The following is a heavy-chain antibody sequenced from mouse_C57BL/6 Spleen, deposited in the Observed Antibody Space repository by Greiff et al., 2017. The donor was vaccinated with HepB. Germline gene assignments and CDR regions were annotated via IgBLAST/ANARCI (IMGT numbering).Heavy chain of an antibody. J-gene: IGHJ4*01. CDR2: IDPSDSET. D-gene: IGHD2-1*01. CDR1: GYTFTSYW. V-gene: IGHV1-52*01. Sequence: QVQLQQPGAELVRPGSSVKLSCKASGYTFTSYWMHWVKQRPIQGLEWIGNIDPSDSETHYNQKFKDKATLTVDKSSSTAYMQLSSLTSEDSAVYYCARGGPYGNYVYYAMDYWGQGTSVTVSS. CDR3: ARGGPYGNYVYYAMDY.